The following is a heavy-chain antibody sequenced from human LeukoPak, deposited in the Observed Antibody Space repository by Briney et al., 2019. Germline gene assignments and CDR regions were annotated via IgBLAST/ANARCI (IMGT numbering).Heavy chain of an antibody. CDR2: IKSKTDGGTT. Sequence: GGSLRLSCAASGFTFSNAWMSWVRQAPGKGLEWVGRIKSKTDGGTTDYAAPVKGRFTISRDDSKNTLYLQMNSLKTEDTAVYYCTTAGTDTAMDPGANYYYYGMDVWGQGTTVTVSS. CDR3: TTAGTDTAMDPGANYYYYGMDV. J-gene: IGHJ6*02. V-gene: IGHV3-15*01. D-gene: IGHD5-18*01. CDR1: GFTFSNAW.